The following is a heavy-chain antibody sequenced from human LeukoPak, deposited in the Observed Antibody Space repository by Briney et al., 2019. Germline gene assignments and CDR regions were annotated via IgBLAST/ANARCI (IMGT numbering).Heavy chain of an antibody. CDR3: AITLNGGRNWFDP. CDR2: ISAYNGNT. CDR1: GYTFTSYG. D-gene: IGHD2-8*01. J-gene: IGHJ5*02. Sequence: ASVKVSCKASGYTFTSYGISWVRRAPGQGLEWMGWISAYNGNTNYAQKLQGRVTMTTDTSTSTAYMELRSLRSDDTAVYYCAITLNGGRNWFDPWGQGTLVTVSS. V-gene: IGHV1-18*01.